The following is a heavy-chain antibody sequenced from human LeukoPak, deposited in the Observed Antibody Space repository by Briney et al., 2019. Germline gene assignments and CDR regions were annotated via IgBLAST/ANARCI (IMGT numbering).Heavy chain of an antibody. CDR1: GYTFTSYY. CDR3: ARGLIEPGPLGVY. CDR2: IDPSGGST. V-gene: IGHV1-46*01. J-gene: IGHJ4*02. D-gene: IGHD2-8*01. Sequence: ASVKVSCKASGYTFTSYYMQWVRQAPGQGLEWMGIIDPSGGSTSYAQKFQGRVTMTRDTSTSTVYMDLSSLRSDDTAVYYCARGLIEPGPLGVYWGQGTLVTVSS.